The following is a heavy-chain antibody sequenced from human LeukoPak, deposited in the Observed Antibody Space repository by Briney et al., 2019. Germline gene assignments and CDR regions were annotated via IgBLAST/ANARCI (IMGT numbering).Heavy chain of an antibody. CDR3: ARDLGANYWFGELSYFDY. CDR2: INPSGGST. Sequence: ASVKVSCKASGHTFTGYYMHWVRQAPGQGLEWMGIINPSGGSTSYAQKFQGRVTMTRDTSTSTVYMELSSLRSEDTAVYYCARDLGANYWFGELSYFDYWGQGTLVTVSS. J-gene: IGHJ4*02. D-gene: IGHD3-10*01. V-gene: IGHV1-46*01. CDR1: GHTFTGYY.